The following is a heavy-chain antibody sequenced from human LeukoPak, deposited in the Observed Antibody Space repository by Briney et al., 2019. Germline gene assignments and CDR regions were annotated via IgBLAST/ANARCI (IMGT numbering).Heavy chain of an antibody. V-gene: IGHV4-59*01. CDR1: GGSISSYY. CDR3: AKDKEEGWFDP. Sequence: PSETLSLTCTVAGGSISSYYWNWIRQPAGKGLERIGYIYYSGSTNYNPSLKSRVTISADTSKNQFSLKLNSVTAADTAVYYCAKDKEEGWFDPWGQGTLVTVSS. J-gene: IGHJ5*02. CDR2: IYYSGST.